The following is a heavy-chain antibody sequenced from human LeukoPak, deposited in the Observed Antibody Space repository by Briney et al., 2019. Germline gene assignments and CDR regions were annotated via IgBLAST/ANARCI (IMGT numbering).Heavy chain of an antibody. D-gene: IGHD2-2*01. Sequence: SVKVSCKASGGTFSSYTISWVRQAPGQGLEWMGRIIPILGIANYAQKFQGRFTITADKSTSTAYMELSSLRSEDTAVYYCASRLGYCSSTSCYPDDAFDIWGQGTMVTVSS. J-gene: IGHJ3*02. V-gene: IGHV1-69*02. CDR2: IIPILGIA. CDR1: GGTFSSYT. CDR3: ASRLGYCSSTSCYPDDAFDI.